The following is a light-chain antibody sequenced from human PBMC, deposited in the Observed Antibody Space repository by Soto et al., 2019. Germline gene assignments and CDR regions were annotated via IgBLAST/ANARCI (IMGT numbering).Light chain of an antibody. CDR3: ASSTTSSTYV. CDR2: DVS. CDR1: SSDVGGYSY. J-gene: IGLJ1*01. Sequence: QSVLTQPASVSGSPGQSIAISCTGTSSDVGGYSYVSWYQQQPGKAPKLVISDVSNRPSGVSDRFSGSKSGNTASLTISGLQTEDEADYYCASSTTSSTYVFGTGTKLTV. V-gene: IGLV2-14*01.